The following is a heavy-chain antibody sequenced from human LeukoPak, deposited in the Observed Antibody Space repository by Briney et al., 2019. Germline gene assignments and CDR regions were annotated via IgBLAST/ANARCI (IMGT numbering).Heavy chain of an antibody. V-gene: IGHV1-69*01. D-gene: IGHD6-6*01. Sequence: SVKVSCKASGGTFSSYAISWVRQDPGQGLEWMGGIIPIFGTANYAQKFQGRVTITADESTSTAYMELSSLGSEDTAVYYCARAASSSSKRGYYYYYMDVWGKGTTVTVSS. CDR2: IIPIFGTA. J-gene: IGHJ6*03. CDR1: GGTFSSYA. CDR3: ARAASSSSKRGYYYYYMDV.